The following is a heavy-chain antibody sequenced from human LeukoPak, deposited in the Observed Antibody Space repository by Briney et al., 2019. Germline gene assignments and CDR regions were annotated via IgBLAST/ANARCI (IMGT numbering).Heavy chain of an antibody. V-gene: IGHV3-74*01. CDR3: ARAYNSHFDY. CDR2: IKSDGSST. CDR1: GFTFSSYW. D-gene: IGHD1-1*01. Sequence: PGGSLRLSCAASGFTFSSYWMHWVRQAPEKGLVCVSRIKSDGSSTSYADSVKGRFTISRDDAKNTLYLQMNSLRAEDTAVYYCARAYNSHFDYWGQGALVTVSS. J-gene: IGHJ4*02.